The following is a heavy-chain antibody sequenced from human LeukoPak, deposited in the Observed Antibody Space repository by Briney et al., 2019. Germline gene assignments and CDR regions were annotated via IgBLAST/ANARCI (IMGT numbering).Heavy chain of an antibody. CDR1: GGSISSSSYY. V-gene: IGHV4-39*01. CDR2: IYYSGST. D-gene: IGHD2-2*01. Sequence: PSETLSLTCTVSGGSISSSSYYWGWIRQPPGKGLEWIGSIYYSGSTYYNPSLKSRVTISVDTSKNQFSLELSSVTAADTAVYYCASYARSPFDYWGQGTLVTVSS. CDR3: ASYARSPFDY. J-gene: IGHJ4*02.